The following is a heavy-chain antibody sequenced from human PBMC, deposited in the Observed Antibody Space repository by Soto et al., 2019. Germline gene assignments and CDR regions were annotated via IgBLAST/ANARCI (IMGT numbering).Heavy chain of an antibody. Sequence: GGSLRLSCAASGFTFSSYAMSWVRQAPGKGLEWVSAISGSGGSTYYADSVKGRFTISRDNSKNTLYLQMNSLRAEDTAVYYCAKGAEVLDYYDSSGYYLPFDYWGQGTLVTVSS. CDR1: GFTFSSYA. V-gene: IGHV3-23*01. D-gene: IGHD3-22*01. CDR3: AKGAEVLDYYDSSGYYLPFDY. CDR2: ISGSGGST. J-gene: IGHJ4*02.